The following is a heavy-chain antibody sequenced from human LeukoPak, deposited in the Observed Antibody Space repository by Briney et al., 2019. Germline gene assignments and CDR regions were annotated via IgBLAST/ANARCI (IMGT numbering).Heavy chain of an antibody. CDR3: ARGQGGYFPDY. Sequence: PSETLSLTRAVYGGSFSDYYWSWIRQPPGKGLEWIGEINHSGSTNYNPSLKSRVTISVDTSKNQFSLKLSSVTAADTAVYYCARGQGGYFPDYWGQGTLVTVSS. CDR1: GGSFSDYY. V-gene: IGHV4-34*01. CDR2: INHSGST. D-gene: IGHD2/OR15-2a*01. J-gene: IGHJ4*02.